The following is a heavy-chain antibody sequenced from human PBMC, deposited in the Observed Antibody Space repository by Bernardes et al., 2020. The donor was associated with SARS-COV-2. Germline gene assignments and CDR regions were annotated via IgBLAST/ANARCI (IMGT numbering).Heavy chain of an antibody. D-gene: IGHD6-13*01. CDR1: GFTFSSYT. CDR2: ITYSSSTI. CDR3: ARLQRAAAGGQVIDY. Sequence: GGSLRLSCAASGFTFSSYTMNWVRQAPGKGLEWVSYITYSSSTIYYADSVKGRFTISRDNAKDSLYLQMNSLRAEDTAVYYCARLQRAAAGGQVIDYWGQGTLVTVSS. V-gene: IGHV3-48*01. J-gene: IGHJ4*02.